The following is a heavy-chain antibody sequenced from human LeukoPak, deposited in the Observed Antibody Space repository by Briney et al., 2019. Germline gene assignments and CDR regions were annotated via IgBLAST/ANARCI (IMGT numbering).Heavy chain of an antibody. D-gene: IGHD6-13*01. J-gene: IGHJ4*02. V-gene: IGHV3-21*01. CDR1: GFILRSYS. CDR2: SSSSGNYI. Sequence: MPGGSLRLSCAASGFILRSYSMSWVRQAPGKGLEWVAFSSSSGNYIYYADSVKGRFIISRDNAKSSLDLQLNSLRAEDTALYYCARGQQLDYWGQGTLVTVSS. CDR3: ARGQQLDY.